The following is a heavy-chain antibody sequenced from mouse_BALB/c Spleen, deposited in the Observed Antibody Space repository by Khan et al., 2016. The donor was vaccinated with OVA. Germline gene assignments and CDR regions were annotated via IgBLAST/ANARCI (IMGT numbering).Heavy chain of an antibody. V-gene: IGHV5-17*02. Sequence: EVELVESGGGLVQPGGSQKLSCAASGFTFNSYGMHWVRQAPEKGLEWVAYISGDSNTIYYADTVKGRFTISRDNPKNTLFLQMTSLMSEDTAMYYCATSYFYGYYFDYWGPGTTLTVS. CDR2: ISGDSNTI. CDR1: GFTFNSYG. J-gene: IGHJ2*01. D-gene: IGHD1-1*01. CDR3: ATSYFYGYYFDY.